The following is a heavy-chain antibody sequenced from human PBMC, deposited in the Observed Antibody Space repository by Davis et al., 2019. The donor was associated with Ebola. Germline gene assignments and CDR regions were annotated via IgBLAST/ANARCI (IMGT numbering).Heavy chain of an antibody. CDR1: GGTFSSYA. CDR2: IIPIFGTA. V-gene: IGHV1-69*13. J-gene: IGHJ5*02. D-gene: IGHD2-2*01. CDR3: AMDALGYCSSTTCYDRLGWFDP. Sequence: AASVKVSCKASGGTFSSYAINWVRQAPGQGLEWMGGIIPIFGTANYAQKFQGRVTITADESTSTAYMELSSLRSEDTAVYYCAMDALGYCSSTTCYDRLGWFDPWGQGTLVTVSS.